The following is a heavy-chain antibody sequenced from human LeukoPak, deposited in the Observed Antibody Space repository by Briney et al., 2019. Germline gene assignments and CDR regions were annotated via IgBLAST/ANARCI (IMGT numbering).Heavy chain of an antibody. CDR3: ARENYYDSGAYPLDPFDI. D-gene: IGHD3-22*01. CDR1: GGSISSRSYY. V-gene: IGHV4-39*07. J-gene: IGHJ3*02. CDR2: IYYSGST. Sequence: PSETLSLTCTVSGGSISSRSYYWGWIRQPPGKGLEWIGSIYYSGSTNYNPSLKSRVTISVDTSKNQFSLKLSSVTAAGTAVYYCARENYYDSGAYPLDPFDIWGQGTMVTVSS.